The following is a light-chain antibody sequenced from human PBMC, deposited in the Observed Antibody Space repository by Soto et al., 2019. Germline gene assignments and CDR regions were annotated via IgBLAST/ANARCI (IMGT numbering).Light chain of an antibody. J-gene: IGKJ4*01. CDR2: GAS. Sequence: EIVLTQSPGTLSLSPGERATLSCRASQSVSSSYLAWYQQKPGQAPRLLIYGASSRATGIPDRFSGSGSGTDFTLTISRLEPEDFAVYYCQQYGSSLLLTFGGGPKVEIK. CDR1: QSVSSSY. CDR3: QQYGSSLLLT. V-gene: IGKV3-20*01.